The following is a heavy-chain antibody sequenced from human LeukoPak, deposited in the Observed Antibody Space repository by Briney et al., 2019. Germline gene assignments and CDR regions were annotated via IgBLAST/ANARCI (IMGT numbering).Heavy chain of an antibody. CDR3: AKSQDGGRLFHFDY. J-gene: IGHJ4*02. V-gene: IGHV3-23*01. CDR2: ISGSGGST. Sequence: GGSLRLSCAASGFTFSSYAMSWVRQAPGKGLEWVSVISGSGGSTYSADSVKGRFTISRDNSKNTLYLQMSSLRAEDTAVYFCAKSQDGGRLFHFDYWGQGTLVTVSS. CDR1: GFTFSSYA. D-gene: IGHD1-26*01.